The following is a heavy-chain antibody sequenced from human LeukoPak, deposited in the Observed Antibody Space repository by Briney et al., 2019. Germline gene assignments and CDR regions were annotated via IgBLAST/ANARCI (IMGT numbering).Heavy chain of an antibody. Sequence: PGGSLRLSCAASGFTFSSYGMHWVRQAPGKGLEWVAVISYDGSNKYYADSVKGRFTISRDNSKNALYLQMNSLRAEDTAVYYCAKEALSIVGATTLDYWGQGTLVTVSS. CDR1: GFTFSSYG. D-gene: IGHD1-26*01. CDR2: ISYDGSNK. CDR3: AKEALSIVGATTLDY. J-gene: IGHJ4*02. V-gene: IGHV3-30*18.